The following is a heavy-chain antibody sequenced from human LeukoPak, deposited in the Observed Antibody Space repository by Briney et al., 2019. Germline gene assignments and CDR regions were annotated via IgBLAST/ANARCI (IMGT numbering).Heavy chain of an antibody. CDR3: ARASNWLEWELLHY. CDR2: INPNTGDT. J-gene: IGHJ4*02. CDR1: GYTFTGYY. D-gene: IGHD1-26*01. Sequence: ASVRVSCKASGYTFTGYYMHWVRQAPGQGLEWMGWINPNTGDTNYAQKFQGRVTMTRDTSISTAYMELSRLRSDDTAVYYCARASNWLEWELLHYWGQGTLVTVSS. V-gene: IGHV1-2*02.